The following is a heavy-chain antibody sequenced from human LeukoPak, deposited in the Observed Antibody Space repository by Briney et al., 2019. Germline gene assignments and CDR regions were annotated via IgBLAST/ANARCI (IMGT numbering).Heavy chain of an antibody. CDR3: AKAGMGATLYYGMDV. Sequence: PGGSLRLSCAASGFTFDDYAMLWVRQAPGKGLEWVSLISGDGGSTYYADSVKGRFTISRDNSKNSLYLQMNSLRTEDTALYYCAKAGMGATLYYGMDVWGQGTTVTVSS. V-gene: IGHV3-43*02. CDR2: ISGDGGST. D-gene: IGHD1-26*01. J-gene: IGHJ6*02. CDR1: GFTFDDYA.